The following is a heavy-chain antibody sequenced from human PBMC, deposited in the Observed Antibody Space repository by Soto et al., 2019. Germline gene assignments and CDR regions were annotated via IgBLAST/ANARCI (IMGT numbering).Heavy chain of an antibody. J-gene: IGHJ6*02. D-gene: IGHD3-10*01. Sequence: GSLRLSCAASGFTFSSYAMSWVRQAPGKGLEWVSAISGSGGSTYYADSVKGRFTISRDNSKNTLYLQMNSLRAEDTAVYYCAKDSILWFGEPHYGMDVWGQGTTVTVSS. CDR2: ISGSGGST. V-gene: IGHV3-23*01. CDR3: AKDSILWFGEPHYGMDV. CDR1: GFTFSSYA.